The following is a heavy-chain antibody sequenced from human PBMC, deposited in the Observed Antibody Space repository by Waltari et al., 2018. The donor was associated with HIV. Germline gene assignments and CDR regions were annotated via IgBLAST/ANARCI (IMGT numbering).Heavy chain of an antibody. J-gene: IGHJ1*01. CDR1: GFTFSSYW. Sequence: EVQLVESGGGLVQPGGSLRLSCAASGFTFSSYWMHWVRQAPGNGLVWVSRINSDGSITSHADSVKGRFTISRDNARNTLYLQMNSLGAEDTAMYYCAKGGTSGYTFGFGRWGQGTLVTVSS. V-gene: IGHV3-74*01. D-gene: IGHD5-18*01. CDR2: INSDGSIT. CDR3: AKGGTSGYTFGFGR.